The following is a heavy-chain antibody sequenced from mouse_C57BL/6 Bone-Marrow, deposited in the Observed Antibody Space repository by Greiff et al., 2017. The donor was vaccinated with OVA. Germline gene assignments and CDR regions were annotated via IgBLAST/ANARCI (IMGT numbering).Heavy chain of an antibody. CDR3: ARGGSIYGFAY. V-gene: IGHV1-54*01. Sequence: QVQLQQSGAELVRPGTSVKVSCKASGYAFTNYLIEWVKQRPGQGLEWIGVINPGSGGTNYNEKFKGKATLTADKSSSTAYMQLSSLRSEGSAVYFCARGGSIYGFAYGGQGTLVTVSA. J-gene: IGHJ3*01. CDR1: GYAFTNYL. D-gene: IGHD1-1*01. CDR2: INPGSGGT.